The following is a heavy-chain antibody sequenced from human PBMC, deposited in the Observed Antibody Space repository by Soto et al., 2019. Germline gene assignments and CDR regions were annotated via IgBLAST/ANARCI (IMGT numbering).Heavy chain of an antibody. Sequence: QVQLVESGGGVVQPGRSLRLSCAASGFTFSNYGMHWVRQAPGKGLEWVAVISYHGSDKYYADSVKGRFTISRDNCKNRLYLQMDSLRAEDTAVCYCAKDHLTTTVTTVGYWGQGTLVTVSS. J-gene: IGHJ4*02. V-gene: IGHV3-30*18. CDR1: GFTFSNYG. D-gene: IGHD4-17*01. CDR2: ISYHGSDK. CDR3: AKDHLTTTVTTVGY.